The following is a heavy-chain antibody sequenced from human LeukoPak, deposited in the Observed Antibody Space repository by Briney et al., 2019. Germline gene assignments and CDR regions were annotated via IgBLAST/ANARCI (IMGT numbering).Heavy chain of an antibody. D-gene: IGHD2-8*01. CDR2: INPNSGGT. J-gene: IGHJ4*02. CDR3: ARGPPFPRYCTNGVCPPRGY. V-gene: IGHV1-2*04. CDR1: GYTFTGYY. Sequence: ASVKVSCKASGYTFTGYYMHWVRQAPGQGLEWMGWINPNSGGTNYAQKFQGWVTMTRDTSISTAYMELSRLRSDDTAVYYCARGPPFPRYCTNGVCPPRGYWGQGTLVTVSS.